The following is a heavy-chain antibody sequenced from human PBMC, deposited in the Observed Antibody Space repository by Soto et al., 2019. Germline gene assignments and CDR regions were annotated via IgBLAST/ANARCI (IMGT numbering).Heavy chain of an antibody. J-gene: IGHJ6*02. D-gene: IGHD3-10*01. CDR3: ARGITAGLLWFGELRTLDYYYYGMDV. V-gene: IGHV1-69*06. CDR2: IIPIFGTA. CDR1: GYTFTGYY. Sequence: SVKVSCKASGYTFTGYYMHWVRQAPGQGLEWMGGIIPIFGTANYAQKFQGRLTITADRSTSTAYMELNRLTSEDTAVYYCARGITAGLLWFGELRTLDYYYYGMDVWGQGTTVTVSS.